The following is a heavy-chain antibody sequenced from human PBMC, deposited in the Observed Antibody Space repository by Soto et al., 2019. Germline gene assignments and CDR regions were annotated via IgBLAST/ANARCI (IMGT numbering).Heavy chain of an antibody. CDR2: ISYDGSNK. Sequence: QVQLVESGGGVVQPGRSLRLSCAASGFSFSSYPIHWVRQAPGKGLEWVAFISYDGSNKYYSDSVKGRFTISRDNSKNTLSMQMNSLRDDDTAVYYWATTPCGGGYCYFDFGGQGTLGTVSS. CDR1: GFSFSSYP. D-gene: IGHD2-21*02. J-gene: IGHJ4*02. V-gene: IGHV3-30-3*01. CDR3: ATTPCGGGYCYFDF.